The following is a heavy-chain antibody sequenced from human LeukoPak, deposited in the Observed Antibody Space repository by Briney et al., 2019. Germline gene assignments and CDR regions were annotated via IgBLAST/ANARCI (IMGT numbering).Heavy chain of an antibody. CDR3: ARLAYCGGDCMHAFDI. V-gene: IGHV4-59*05. J-gene: IGHJ3*02. CDR1: GGSINSYY. Sequence: PSETLSLTCTVSGGSINSYYWTWIRQPPGKGLEWIGSIYYSGSTYYNPSLKSRVTISVDTSKNQFSLKLSSVTAADTAVYYCARLAYCGGDCMHAFDIWGQGTMVTVSS. CDR2: IYYSGST. D-gene: IGHD2-21*02.